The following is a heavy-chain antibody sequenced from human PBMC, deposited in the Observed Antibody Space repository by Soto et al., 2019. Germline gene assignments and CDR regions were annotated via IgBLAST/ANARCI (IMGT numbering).Heavy chain of an antibody. Sequence: SETLSLTCIVSGGSVSSSNWWSWDRQPPGKGLEWIGEIYHSGSTTFTPSLKSRATISVDKSENQFSLRLKSVTAADTAVYYCASVGSDYDNSGYYLPWGPGTLVTASS. CDR3: ASVGSDYDNSGYYLP. V-gene: IGHV4-4*02. J-gene: IGHJ5*02. CDR1: GGSVSSSNW. CDR2: IYHSGST. D-gene: IGHD3-22*01.